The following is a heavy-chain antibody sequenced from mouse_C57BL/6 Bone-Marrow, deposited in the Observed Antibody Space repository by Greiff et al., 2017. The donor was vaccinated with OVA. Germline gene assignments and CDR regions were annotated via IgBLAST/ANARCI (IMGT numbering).Heavy chain of an antibody. J-gene: IGHJ3*01. CDR1: GFTFSDFY. D-gene: IGHD1-1*01. CDR3: ARSEYYGSSDDWCAY. CDR2: SRNKANDYTT. V-gene: IGHV7-1*01. Sequence: EVKLVESGGGLVQSGRSLRLSCATSGFTFSDFYMEWVRQAPGKGLAWIAASRNKANDYTTEYSASVKGRFIVSRDTSQSTLYIQMNALRAEDTAIYYGARSEYYGSSDDWCAYWGQGTLVTVSA.